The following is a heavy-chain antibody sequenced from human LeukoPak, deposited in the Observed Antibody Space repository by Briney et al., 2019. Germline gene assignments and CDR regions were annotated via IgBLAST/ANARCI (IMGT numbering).Heavy chain of an antibody. V-gene: IGHV4-39*07. J-gene: IGHJ4*02. D-gene: IGHD3-22*01. Sequence: SETLSPTCTVSGGSISSSNHYWAWIRQPPGKGLEWIGNIYYSGSTYYNPSLKSRVTISIDTSKNQFSLKLSSVTAADTALYYCARGSGYYRPRGVDYWGQGTLVTVSS. CDR3: ARGSGYYRPRGVDY. CDR1: GGSISSSNHY. CDR2: IYYSGST.